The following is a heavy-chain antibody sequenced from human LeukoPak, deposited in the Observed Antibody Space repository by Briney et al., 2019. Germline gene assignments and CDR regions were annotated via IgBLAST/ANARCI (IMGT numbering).Heavy chain of an antibody. V-gene: IGHV3-23*01. CDR3: AKVFCGSDCLDHFDY. CDR1: GFTFSNYW. CDR2: IFGSGRAT. Sequence: GGSLRLSCAASGFTFSNYWMSWVRQAPGKGLEWVSTIFGSGRATYYADSVKGRFTISRDNSKNTVFLQMNSLRAEDTAIFYCAKVFCGSDCLDHFDYWGQGTLVTVSS. J-gene: IGHJ4*02. D-gene: IGHD2-21*02.